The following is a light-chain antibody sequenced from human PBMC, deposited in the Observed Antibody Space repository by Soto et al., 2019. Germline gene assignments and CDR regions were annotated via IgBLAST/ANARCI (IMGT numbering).Light chain of an antibody. CDR1: QSVSYN. Sequence: IVMTQSPATLSVSPGERATLSCRASQSVSYNLAWYQQTPGQAPRLLIYGASTRATGIPARFSSSGSGTEFTLTISSLQSEDFAVYYCQQYNNWPLTFGGGIKVEIK. J-gene: IGKJ4*01. CDR2: GAS. V-gene: IGKV3-15*01. CDR3: QQYNNWPLT.